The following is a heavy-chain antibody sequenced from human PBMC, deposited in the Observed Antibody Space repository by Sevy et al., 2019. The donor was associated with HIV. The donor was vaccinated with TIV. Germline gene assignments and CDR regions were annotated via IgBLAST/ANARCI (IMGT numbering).Heavy chain of an antibody. CDR2: ISYDGRNTK. CDR1: GFSFSDHR. D-gene: IGHD3-16*01. V-gene: IGHV3-30*03. Sequence: GGSLRLSCVGSGFSFSDHRMHWVRQAPGKGLEWMAVISYDGRNTKYKAHSVKGRFTISRDNSKNTLYLQMNSLRAEDTAIYYCVRDRGEILSSAFDYWGQGTLVTVSS. CDR3: VRDRGEILSSAFDY. J-gene: IGHJ4*02.